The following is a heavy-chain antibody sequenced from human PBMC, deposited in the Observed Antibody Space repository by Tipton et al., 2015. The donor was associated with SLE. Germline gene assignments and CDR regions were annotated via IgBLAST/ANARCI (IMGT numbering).Heavy chain of an antibody. J-gene: IGHJ4*02. CDR2: MKSKSFGETT. CDR3: VHGSGWLDY. D-gene: IGHD6-19*01. Sequence: GSLRLSCAASGFNFRDAWMTWVRQAPGKGPEWIGLMKSKSFGETTNYAAPVKGRFTISRDDSKNTLYLQMNSLKIEDTAIYYCVHGSGWLDYWGQGTPVTVSS. V-gene: IGHV3-15*01. CDR1: GFNFRDAW.